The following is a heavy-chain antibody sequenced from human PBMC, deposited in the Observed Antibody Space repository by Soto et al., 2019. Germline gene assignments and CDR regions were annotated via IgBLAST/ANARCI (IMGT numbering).Heavy chain of an antibody. CDR2: IYHSGST. CDR1: GGSISSGGYS. D-gene: IGHD6-13*01. Sequence: QLQLQESGSGLVKPSQTLSLTCAVSGGSISSGGYSWSWIRQPPGKGLEWIGYIYHSGSTYYNPSLKSRVTTAVARSKNQFSLKLSSVTAADTAVYYCASSHAGAHITAAVHWGQGTLVTVSS. J-gene: IGHJ4*02. V-gene: IGHV4-30-2*01. CDR3: ASSHAGAHITAAVH.